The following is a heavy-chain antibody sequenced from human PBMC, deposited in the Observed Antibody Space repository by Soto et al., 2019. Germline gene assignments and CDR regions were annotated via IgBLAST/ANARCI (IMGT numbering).Heavy chain of an antibody. CDR1: GFTPTTTP. D-gene: IGHD3-9*01. V-gene: IGHV3-23*01. CDR2: ISGTASRT. CDR3: ATSFRYLDN. Sequence: EVQLLESGGGLVLPGGSLRLSCAGSGFTPTTTPLSWVRQAPGKGLEWLTSISGTASRTYYVDSVKGRFFISRDNSKNTVTLQMNNLTVDDTAVYYCATSFRYLDNWGQGTRVSVSS. J-gene: IGHJ4*02.